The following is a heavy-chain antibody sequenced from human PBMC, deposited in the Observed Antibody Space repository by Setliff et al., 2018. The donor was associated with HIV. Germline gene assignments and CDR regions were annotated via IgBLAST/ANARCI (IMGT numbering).Heavy chain of an antibody. V-gene: IGHV1-18*01. J-gene: IGHJ5*02. CDR3: ARGYCGGGICYSPNWLDP. CDR2: ISVHNGNA. Sequence: GASVKVSCKASGYTFTSYGISWVRQAPGQGLEWMGWISVHNGNANYAQNLQGRVTMTTDTSTSTAYMEVRSLTSDDTAVYYCARGYCGGGICYSPNWLDPWGQGTLVTVSS. CDR1: GYTFTSYG. D-gene: IGHD2-15*01.